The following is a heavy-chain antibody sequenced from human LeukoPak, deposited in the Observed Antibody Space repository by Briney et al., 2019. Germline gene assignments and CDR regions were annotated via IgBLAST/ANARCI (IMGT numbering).Heavy chain of an antibody. J-gene: IGHJ4*02. D-gene: IGHD6-19*01. CDR2: INPNSGGT. Sequence: GASVKVSCKASGYTFTGYYMHWVRQAPGQGLEWMGWINPNSGGTNYAQKFQGRVTMTRDTPISTAYMELSRLRSDDTAVYYCARDPIAVAGPYFDYWGQGTLVTVSS. V-gene: IGHV1-2*02. CDR3: ARDPIAVAGPYFDY. CDR1: GYTFTGYY.